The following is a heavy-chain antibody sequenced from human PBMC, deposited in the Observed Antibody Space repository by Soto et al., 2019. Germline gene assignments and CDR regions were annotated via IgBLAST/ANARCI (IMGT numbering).Heavy chain of an antibody. V-gene: IGHV3-33*01. CDR1: GFTFSSYG. CDR2: IWYDGSNK. CDR3: ARAPEYPYYNYGINV. Sequence: QVQLVESGGGVVQPGRSLRLSCAASGFTFSSYGMHWVRQAPGKGLEWVAVIWYDGSNKYYADSVKGRFTISRDNSKNTLYLQMNSLRAEDTAVYYCARAPEYPYYNYGINVWGQVTTVTVSS. J-gene: IGHJ6*02.